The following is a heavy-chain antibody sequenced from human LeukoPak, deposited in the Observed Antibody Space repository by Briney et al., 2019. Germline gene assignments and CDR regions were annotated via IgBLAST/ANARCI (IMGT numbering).Heavy chain of an antibody. V-gene: IGHV4-39*07. CDR3: AEVERRNY. CDR1: GDSISSSDFY. J-gene: IGHJ4*02. D-gene: IGHD1-1*01. CDR2: IYHSGST. Sequence: SETLSLTCTVSGDSISSSDFYWAWIRQPPGKGLEWIGSIYHSGSTYYNPSLKSRVTISVDTSKNQFSLKLRSVTAADTAVYYCAEVERRNYWGQGTLVTVSS.